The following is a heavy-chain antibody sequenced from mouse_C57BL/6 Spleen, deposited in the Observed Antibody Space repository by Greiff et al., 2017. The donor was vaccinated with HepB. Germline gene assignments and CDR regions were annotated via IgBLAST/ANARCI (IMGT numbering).Heavy chain of an antibody. CDR1: GFTFSDYG. Sequence: DVHLVESGGGLVKPGGSLKLSCAASGFTFSDYGMHWVRQAPEKGLEWVAYISSGSSTIYYADTVKGRFTISRDNAKNTLFLQMTSLRSEDTAMYYCAREALYYGSSYDYWGQGTTLTFSS. CDR3: AREALYYGSSYDY. CDR2: ISSGSSTI. V-gene: IGHV5-17*01. J-gene: IGHJ2*01. D-gene: IGHD1-1*01.